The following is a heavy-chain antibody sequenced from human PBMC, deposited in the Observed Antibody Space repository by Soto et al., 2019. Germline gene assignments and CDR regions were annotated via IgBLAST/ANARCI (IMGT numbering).Heavy chain of an antibody. CDR2: INHSGST. CDR3: ARAYSDFRNGYNTGPGYFYYYYMDV. J-gene: IGHJ6*03. V-gene: IGHV4-34*01. Sequence: SETLSLTCAVYGGSFSGYYWSWIRQPPGKGLEWIGEINHSGSTNYNPSLKSRVTISVDTSKNQFSLKLSSVTAADTAVFYCARAYSDFRNGYNTGPGYFYYYYMDVWGKGTTVTVSS. CDR1: GGSFSGYY. D-gene: IGHD3-3*01.